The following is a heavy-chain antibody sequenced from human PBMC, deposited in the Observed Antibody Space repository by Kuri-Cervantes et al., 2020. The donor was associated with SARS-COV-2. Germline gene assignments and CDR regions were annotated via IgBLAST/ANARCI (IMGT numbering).Heavy chain of an antibody. D-gene: IGHD4-23*01. Sequence: GESLKISCAASGFTFSSYWMYWVRQAPGKGLVWVSRINSDGSSTSYADSVKGRFTISRDNAKNTLYLQMNSLRAEDTAVYYCARDPVTPGYYYYYGMDVWGQGTTVTVSS. CDR1: GFTFSSYW. CDR3: ARDPVTPGYYYYYGMDV. V-gene: IGHV3-74*01. J-gene: IGHJ6*02. CDR2: INSDGSST.